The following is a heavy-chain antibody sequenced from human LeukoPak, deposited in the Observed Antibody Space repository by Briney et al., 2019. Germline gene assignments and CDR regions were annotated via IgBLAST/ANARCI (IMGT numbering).Heavy chain of an antibody. CDR3: VREFVGGTFDY. CDR1: GYTFTSYY. V-gene: IGHV1-46*01. Sequence: ASVKVSCKASGYTFTSYYIHWMRQTPGQGFEWMGVSYPDAGTTDHGQRFRDRFVMTADTATSTVYMELSSLTSEDTGVYCCVREFVGGTFDYWGQGALITVSA. CDR2: SYPDAGTT. J-gene: IGHJ4*02. D-gene: IGHD3-3*01.